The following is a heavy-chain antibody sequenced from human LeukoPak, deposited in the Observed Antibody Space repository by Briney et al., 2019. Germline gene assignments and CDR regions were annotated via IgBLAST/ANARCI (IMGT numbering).Heavy chain of an antibody. Sequence: PGGSLRLSCAASGFTFSSSWMHWVRQAPGKGLVWVSRINPDESTTTYADSVKGRFTISRDNSKNTLYLQMNSLRAEDTAVYYCARDSYSNILTGYYATDDYWGQGTLVTVSS. V-gene: IGHV3-74*01. CDR3: ARDSYSNILTGYYATDDY. D-gene: IGHD3-9*01. CDR1: GFTFSSSW. J-gene: IGHJ4*02. CDR2: INPDESTT.